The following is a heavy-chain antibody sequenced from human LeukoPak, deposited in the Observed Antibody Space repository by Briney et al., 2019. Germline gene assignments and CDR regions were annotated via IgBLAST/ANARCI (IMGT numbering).Heavy chain of an antibody. D-gene: IGHD3-10*01. J-gene: IGHJ4*02. V-gene: IGHV3-7*01. CDR3: ARGGDYLDY. CDR2: IKQDGSEK. Sequence: GGSLRLSCAASGFTFSSYWMSWVRQAPGKGLEWVANIKQDGSEKYYVDSVRGRFTISRDNANNSLYLQMNSLRAEDTAVHYCARGGDYLDYWGQGTLVTVSS. CDR1: GFTFSSYW.